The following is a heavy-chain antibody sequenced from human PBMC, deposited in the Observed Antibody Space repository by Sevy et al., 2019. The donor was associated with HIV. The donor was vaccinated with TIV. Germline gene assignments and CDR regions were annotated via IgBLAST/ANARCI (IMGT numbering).Heavy chain of an antibody. V-gene: IGHV1-2*02. CDR1: GYTFTGYY. D-gene: IGHD3-22*01. Sequence: ASVKVSCKASGYTFTGYYMHWVRQAPGQGREWMGWINPNSGGTNYAQKFQGRVTMTRDTSISTAYMGLSRLSSDETAVYYCASDRRRGFYYDSSGYWTPLGYWGQGTLVTVSS. J-gene: IGHJ4*02. CDR3: ASDRRRGFYYDSSGYWTPLGY. CDR2: INPNSGGT.